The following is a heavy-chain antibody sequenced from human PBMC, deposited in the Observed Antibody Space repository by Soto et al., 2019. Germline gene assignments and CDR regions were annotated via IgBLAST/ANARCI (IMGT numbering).Heavy chain of an antibody. D-gene: IGHD6-19*01. J-gene: IGHJ6*03. Sequence: GASVKVSCKASGYTFTSYAMHWVRQAPGQRLEWMGWINAGNGNTKYSQKFQGRVTITRDTSASTAYMELSSLRSEDTAVYYCARDAHSFGYSSGWYNYYYYYMDVWGKGTAVTVSS. CDR1: GYTFTSYA. CDR2: INAGNGNT. CDR3: ARDAHSFGYSSGWYNYYYYYMDV. V-gene: IGHV1-3*01.